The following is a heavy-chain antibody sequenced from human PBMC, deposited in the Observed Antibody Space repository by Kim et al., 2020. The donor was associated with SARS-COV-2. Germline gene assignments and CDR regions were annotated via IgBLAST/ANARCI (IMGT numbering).Heavy chain of an antibody. J-gene: IGHJ4*02. CDR3: ASQFYDSLVSTDY. CDR1: GGSISSGDYY. V-gene: IGHV4-30-4*01. D-gene: IGHD3-22*01. Sequence: SETLSLTCTVSGGSISSGDYYWSWIRQPPGKGLEWIGYIYYSGSTYYNPSLKSRVTISVDTSKNQFSLKLSSVTAADTAVYYCASQFYDSLVSTDYWGQGTLVTVSS. CDR2: IYYSGST.